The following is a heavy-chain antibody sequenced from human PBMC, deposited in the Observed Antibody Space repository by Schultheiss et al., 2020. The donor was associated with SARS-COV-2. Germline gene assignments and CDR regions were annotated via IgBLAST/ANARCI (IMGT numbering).Heavy chain of an antibody. CDR1: RFTFSTYA. V-gene: IGHV3-23*01. D-gene: IGHD6-19*01. J-gene: IGHJ4*02. CDR2: INAGGSNT. Sequence: GGSLRLSCAASRFTFSTYAMSWVRQAPGKGLEWVSRINAGGSNTNYADSVKGRFTISRDNAQNTLYLQMNSLRPEDTAVYYCARGGLGLDSWGQGTLVTVSS. CDR3: ARGGLGLDS.